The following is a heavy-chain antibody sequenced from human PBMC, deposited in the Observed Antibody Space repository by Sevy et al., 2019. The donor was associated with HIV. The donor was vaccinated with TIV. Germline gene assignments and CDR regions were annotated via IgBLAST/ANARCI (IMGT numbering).Heavy chain of an antibody. Sequence: GGSLRLSCAASGFTFSSYRMTWVRQAPGKGLEWVSCISSTSAYINYADSVKGRFTISRDNAKNLLYLQMDSLRAEDTAVYYCARAVLEISTWRSDYWGHGTLATVSS. CDR3: ARAVLEISTWRSDY. CDR2: ISSTSAYI. V-gene: IGHV3-21*01. J-gene: IGHJ4*01. CDR1: GFTFSSYR. D-gene: IGHD1-1*01.